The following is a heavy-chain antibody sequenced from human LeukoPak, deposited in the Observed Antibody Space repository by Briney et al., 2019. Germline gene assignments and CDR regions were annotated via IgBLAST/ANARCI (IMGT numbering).Heavy chain of an antibody. CDR3: ARVLTGIAAAGVWFDP. V-gene: IGHV4-34*01. J-gene: IGHJ5*02. D-gene: IGHD6-13*01. Sequence: SETLSLTCAVYGGSFSGYYWSWIRQPPGKGLEWIGEINHSGSTNYNPSLKSRVTISVDTSKNQFSLKLSSVTAADTAVYYCARVLTGIAAAGVWFDPWGQGTLVTVSS. CDR2: INHSGST. CDR1: GGSFSGYY.